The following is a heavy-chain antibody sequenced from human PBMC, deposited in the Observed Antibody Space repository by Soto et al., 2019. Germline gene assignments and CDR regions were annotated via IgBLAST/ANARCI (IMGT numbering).Heavy chain of an antibody. J-gene: IGHJ6*02. D-gene: IGHD3-3*01. V-gene: IGHV1-69*01. CDR1: GGTFSSSA. CDR2: IIPIFGTA. Sequence: QVQLVQSGAEVKTPGSSVKVSCKASGGTFSSSAISWVRQAPGQGLEWMGGIIPIFGTANYAQQFQGRVTITADESTRTAYMELSSLRSEDTAVYYCSRDSGTVLGVVIPHNVMDVCGQVTTVTVSS. CDR3: SRDSGTVLGVVIPHNVMDV.